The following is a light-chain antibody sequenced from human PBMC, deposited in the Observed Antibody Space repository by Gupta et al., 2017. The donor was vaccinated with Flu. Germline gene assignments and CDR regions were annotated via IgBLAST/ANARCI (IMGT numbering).Light chain of an antibody. Sequence: QSFLTQPPSTSCTPGQAVTLSWSGGRSNIGSNYICWYHQVPETSPKLLVYRNNLRPSGVPDRFSGSKSGTSGSLSISGLRSEDEGVYYCATWDDALSGWVFGGGTTLTVL. J-gene: IGLJ3*02. CDR1: RSNIGSNY. CDR2: RNN. V-gene: IGLV1-47*01. CDR3: ATWDDALSGWV.